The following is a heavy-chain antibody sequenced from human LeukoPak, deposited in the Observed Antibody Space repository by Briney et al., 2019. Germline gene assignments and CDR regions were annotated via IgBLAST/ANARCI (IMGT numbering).Heavy chain of an antibody. CDR2: ISYDGSNK. CDR1: GFTFSSYA. V-gene: IGHV3-30-3*01. Sequence: GGSLRLSCAASGFTFSSYAMHWVRQAPGKGLEWVAVISYDGSNKYYADSVKGRFTISRDNSKNTLYLQMSSLRAEDTAVYYCVNDYGSGSYIFDYWGQGTLVTVSS. CDR3: VNDYGSGSYIFDY. J-gene: IGHJ4*02. D-gene: IGHD3-10*01.